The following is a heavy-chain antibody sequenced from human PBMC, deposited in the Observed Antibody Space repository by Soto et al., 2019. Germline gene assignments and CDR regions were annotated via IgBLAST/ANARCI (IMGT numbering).Heavy chain of an antibody. CDR1: GESVSSNRAA. V-gene: IGHV6-1*01. Sequence: PFPTHPVSGAICGESVSSNRAAWNWIRKYPSRGLEWLGRTYYRSKWYNDYAVSVKSRITINPDTSKNQFSLQLNFVTPEDTAVYYCARGGRIIAARVGSDSYYYYGMDVWVQGTTVTVSS. CDR3: ARGGRIIAARVGSDSYYYYGMDV. D-gene: IGHD6-6*01. CDR2: TYYRSKWYN. J-gene: IGHJ6*02.